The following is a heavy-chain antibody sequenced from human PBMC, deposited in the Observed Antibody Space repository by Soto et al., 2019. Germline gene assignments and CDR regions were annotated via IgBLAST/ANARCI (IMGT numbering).Heavy chain of an antibody. Sequence: ASVKVSCKASGYTFTSYAMHWVRQAPGQRLEWMGWINAGNGDTKYSQKFQGRVTITRDTSASTAYMELSSLRSEDTAVYYCASGSNSDRWNWLDPWGQGTLVTVYS. CDR1: GYTFTSYA. D-gene: IGHD3-10*01. CDR2: INAGNGDT. CDR3: ASGSNSDRWNWLDP. V-gene: IGHV1-3*01. J-gene: IGHJ5*02.